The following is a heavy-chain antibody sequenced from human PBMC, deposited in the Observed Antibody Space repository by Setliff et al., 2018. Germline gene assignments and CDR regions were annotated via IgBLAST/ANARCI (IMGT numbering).Heavy chain of an antibody. Sequence: QPGGSLRLSCAASGFTFSGSAMHWVRQASGKGLEWVGRIRSKPNNYATAYAASVKGRFTISRDDSKNTAYLQMNSLKTEDTAVYYCRSVSQSDWYFDLWGRGTLVTVSS. CDR1: GFTFSGSA. J-gene: IGHJ2*01. V-gene: IGHV3-73*01. CDR2: IRSKPNNYAT. D-gene: IGHD2-8*01. CDR3: RSVSQSDWYFDL.